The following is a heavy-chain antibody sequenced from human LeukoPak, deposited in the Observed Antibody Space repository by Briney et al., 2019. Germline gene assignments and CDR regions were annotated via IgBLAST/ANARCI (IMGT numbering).Heavy chain of an antibody. CDR3: ARDGGEWWYRPDYYYYGMDV. V-gene: IGHV3-7*01. CDR1: GFTFSSYW. D-gene: IGHD2-15*01. CDR2: IKQDGSEK. J-gene: IGHJ6*02. Sequence: PGGSLRLSCAASGFTFSSYWMSWVRQAPGKGLEWVANIKQDGSEKYYVDSVKGRFTISRDNAKNSLYLQMNSLRAEDTAVYYCARDGGEWWYRPDYYYYGMDVWGQGTTVTVSS.